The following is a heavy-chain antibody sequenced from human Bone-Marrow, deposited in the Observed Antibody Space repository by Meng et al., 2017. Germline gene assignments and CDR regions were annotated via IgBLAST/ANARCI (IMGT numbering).Heavy chain of an antibody. V-gene: IGHV1-69*02. Sequence: SVKVTCKASGGTFISYTFSWVRQPPGQGLEWMGRIIPILGIASYTQKFQGRVTITADKSTSTAYMERSSLRSADTAVYYCARIVGTNGAFDIWGQGTMVTVSS. CDR1: GGTFISYT. CDR2: IIPILGIA. CDR3: ARIVGTNGAFDI. J-gene: IGHJ3*02. D-gene: IGHD1-26*01.